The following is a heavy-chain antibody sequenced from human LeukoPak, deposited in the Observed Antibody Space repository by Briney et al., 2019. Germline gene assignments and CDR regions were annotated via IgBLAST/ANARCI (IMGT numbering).Heavy chain of an antibody. CDR1: GFNFGDYYS. D-gene: IGHD6-19*01. J-gene: IGHJ3*02. Sequence: GGSLRLSCVASGFNFGDYYSMSWIRQAPGKGLEWVSYMSSSGSSTYYADSVKGRFTISRDNAKNSLYLQMNSLRVEDTAVYYCARDIGSSGWDPPDAFDIWGQGTQVTVSS. CDR2: MSSSGSST. CDR3: ARDIGSSGWDPPDAFDI. V-gene: IGHV3-11*01.